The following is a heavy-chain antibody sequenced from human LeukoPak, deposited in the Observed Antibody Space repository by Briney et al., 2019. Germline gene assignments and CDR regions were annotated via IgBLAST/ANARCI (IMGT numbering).Heavy chain of an antibody. J-gene: IGHJ4*02. CDR2: ISSSSSYI. CDR3: ARDLRVGATGGGFDY. Sequence: PGGSLRLSCAASGFTFSSYSMNWVRQAPGKGLEWVSSISSSSSYIYYADSVKGRFTISRDNAKNSLYLQMNSLRAEDTAVYYCARDLRVGATGGGFDYWGQGTLVTVSS. V-gene: IGHV3-21*01. D-gene: IGHD1-26*01. CDR1: GFTFSSYS.